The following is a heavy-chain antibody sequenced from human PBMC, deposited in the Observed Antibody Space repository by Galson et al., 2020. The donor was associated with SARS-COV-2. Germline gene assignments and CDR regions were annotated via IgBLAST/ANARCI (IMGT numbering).Heavy chain of an antibody. CDR1: GFTFSSYA. D-gene: IGHD3-10*01. V-gene: IGHV3-21*01. Sequence: GGSLRLSCAASGFTFSSYAMHWVRQAPGKGLEWVSSISSSSSYIYYADSVKGRFTISRDNAKNLLYLQMNSLRAEDTAVYYCAIRFGGLGYMDVWGKGTTVTVSS. CDR2: ISSSSSYI. J-gene: IGHJ6*04. CDR3: AIRFGGLGYMDV.